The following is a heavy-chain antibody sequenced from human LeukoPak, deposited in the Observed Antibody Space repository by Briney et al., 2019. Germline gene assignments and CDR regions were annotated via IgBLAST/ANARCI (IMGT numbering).Heavy chain of an antibody. CDR2: INPNSGAT. CDR3: ARGRRILGGPENAGDFFDF. J-gene: IGHJ4*01. D-gene: IGHD3-16*01. V-gene: IGHV1-2*02. CDR1: GYTFSNYA. Sequence: GASVKVSCKASGYTFSNYAMNWVRQAPGQGLKWMGWINPNSGATHYAQSFQARVTMTRDTSIASSYMELTGLESDDTAVYYCARGRRILGGPENAGDFFDFWGQGSLVTVSS.